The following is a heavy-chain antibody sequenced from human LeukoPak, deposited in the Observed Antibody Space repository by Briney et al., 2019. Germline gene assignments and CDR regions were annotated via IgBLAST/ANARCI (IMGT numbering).Heavy chain of an antibody. CDR3: ARGSSLGY. V-gene: IGHV4-34*01. CDR1: GGSFSGYY. J-gene: IGHJ4*02. Sequence: SETLSLTCAVYGGSFSGYYWSWIRQPPGNGLEWIGEINHSGSTNYNPSLKSRVTISVDTSKNQFSLKLSSVTVADTAVYYCARGSSLGYWRQASLVTVS. CDR2: INHSGST. D-gene: IGHD6-6*01.